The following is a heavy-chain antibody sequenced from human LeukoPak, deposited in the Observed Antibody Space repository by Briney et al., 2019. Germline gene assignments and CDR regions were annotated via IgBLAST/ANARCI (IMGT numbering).Heavy chain of an antibody. J-gene: IGHJ4*02. CDR2: ISGSGGST. CDR3: ATTTVVTDTIFDY. Sequence: GGSLRLSCAASGFTFSSYAMSWVRQAPGKGLEWVSAISGSGGSTYYADSVKGRFTISRDNSKNTLYLQMNSLRAEDTAVYYCATTTVVTDTIFDYWGQGTLVTVSS. D-gene: IGHD4-23*01. CDR1: GFTFSSYA. V-gene: IGHV3-23*01.